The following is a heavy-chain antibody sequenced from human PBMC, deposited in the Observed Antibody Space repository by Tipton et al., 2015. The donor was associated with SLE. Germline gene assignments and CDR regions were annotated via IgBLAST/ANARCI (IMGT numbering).Heavy chain of an antibody. D-gene: IGHD2-2*01. CDR2: ISGSGGST. CDR3: AKDIVVVPAARLEY. Sequence: GSLRLSCAASGFTFSSYEMNWVRQAPGKGLEWVSAISGSGGSTYYADSVKGRFTISRDNSKNTLYLQMNSLRAEDTAVYYCAKDIVVVPAARLEYWGQGTLVTVSS. V-gene: IGHV3-23*01. CDR1: GFTFSSYE. J-gene: IGHJ4*02.